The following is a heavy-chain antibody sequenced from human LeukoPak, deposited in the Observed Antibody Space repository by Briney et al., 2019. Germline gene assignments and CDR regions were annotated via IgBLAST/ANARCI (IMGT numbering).Heavy chain of an antibody. V-gene: IGHV1-46*01. CDR3: AQGGLYCSSTSCLDY. J-gene: IGHJ4*02. CDR2: INPSGGST. D-gene: IGHD2-2*01. Sequence: ASVKVSCKASGYTFTSYYMHWVRQAPGQGLEWMGIINPSGGSTSYAQKFQGRVTMTRDTSTSTVYMELSSLRSGDTAVYYCAQGGLYCSSTSCLDYWGQGTLVTVSS. CDR1: GYTFTSYY.